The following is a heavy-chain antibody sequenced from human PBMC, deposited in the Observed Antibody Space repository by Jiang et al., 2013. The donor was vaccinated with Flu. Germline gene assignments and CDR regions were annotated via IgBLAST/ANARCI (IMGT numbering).Heavy chain of an antibody. Sequence: LLKPSETLSLTCAVYGGSFSGYYWSWIRQPPGKGLEWIGEINHSGSTNYNPSLKSRVTISVDTSKNQFSLKLSSVTAADTAVYYCARGQYSSGRVIDYWGQGTLVTVSS. CDR2: INHSGST. J-gene: IGHJ4*02. CDR1: GGSFSGYY. V-gene: IGHV4-34*01. CDR3: ARGQYSSGRVIDY. D-gene: IGHD6-19*01.